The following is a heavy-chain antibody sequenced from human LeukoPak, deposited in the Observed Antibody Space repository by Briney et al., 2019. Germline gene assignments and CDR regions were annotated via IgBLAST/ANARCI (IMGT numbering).Heavy chain of an antibody. CDR2: ISYDGSNK. CDR1: GFTFSSNA. D-gene: IGHD3-10*01. CDR3: ARDSMVRGATGPFFDY. J-gene: IGHJ4*02. Sequence: GGSLRLSCAASGFTFSSNAMHWVRQAPSKGLDWVAVISYDGSNKYYADSVKGRFTISRDNSKDTVYLQMNSLRAEDTAVYHCARDSMVRGATGPFFDYWGRGTLVTVSS. V-gene: IGHV3-30-3*01.